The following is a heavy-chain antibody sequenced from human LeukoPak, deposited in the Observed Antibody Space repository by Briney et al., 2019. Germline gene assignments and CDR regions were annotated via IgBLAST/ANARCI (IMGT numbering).Heavy chain of an antibody. CDR2: ISGRNSYI. CDR1: GFTFSSYT. Sequence: SGGSLRLSCAASGFTFSSYTMHWIRQAPGKGLEWVSSISGRNSYIFYADSVKGRFTVSRDNAKDSLYLQMNSLRAEDTAVYYCARALTTLTYEGYWGQGTLVTVSS. D-gene: IGHD1-1*01. V-gene: IGHV3-21*01. J-gene: IGHJ4*02. CDR3: ARALTTLTYEGY.